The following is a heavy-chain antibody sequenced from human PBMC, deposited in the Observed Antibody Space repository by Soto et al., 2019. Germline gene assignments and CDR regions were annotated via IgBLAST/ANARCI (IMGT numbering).Heavy chain of an antibody. Sequence: PSETLSLTCTVSGGSISSSSYYWGWIRQPPGKGLEWIGSIYYSGSTYYNPSLKSRVTISGDTSKNQFSLKLSSVTAADTALYYCARRRIAVTATGKDYYYYYMDVWGEGTTVTVSS. CDR1: GGSISSSSYY. CDR3: ARRRIAVTATGKDYYYYYMDV. CDR2: IYYSGST. J-gene: IGHJ6*03. V-gene: IGHV4-39*01. D-gene: IGHD6-19*01.